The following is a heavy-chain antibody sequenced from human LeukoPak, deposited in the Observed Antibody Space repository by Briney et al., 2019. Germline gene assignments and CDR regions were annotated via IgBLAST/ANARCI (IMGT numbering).Heavy chain of an antibody. CDR3: TRDPRYSSRWNHDAFDI. Sequence: PGGSLRLSCAASGFTFSCYEMNWVRQAPGKGLEWVSYISSSGSTIYYADSVKGRFTISRDNAKNSLYLQMNSLRAEDTAVYYCTRDPRYSSRWNHDAFDIWGQGTMVTVSS. V-gene: IGHV3-48*03. D-gene: IGHD6-13*01. J-gene: IGHJ3*02. CDR1: GFTFSCYE. CDR2: ISSSGSTI.